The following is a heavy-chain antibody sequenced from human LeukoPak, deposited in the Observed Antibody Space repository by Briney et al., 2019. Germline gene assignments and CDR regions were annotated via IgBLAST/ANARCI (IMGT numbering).Heavy chain of an antibody. V-gene: IGHV3-74*01. CDR3: AKGGATVIDY. D-gene: IGHD4-17*01. J-gene: IGHJ4*02. CDR1: GFTFSNYW. Sequence: PGGPLRLSCAASGFTFSNYWMHWVPQAPGKGLVWVSRINSDGSSTTSADSVKGRFTISRDNAKNTLYLQMNSLRAEDTAVYYCAKGGATVIDYWGQGTLVTVSS. CDR2: INSDGSST.